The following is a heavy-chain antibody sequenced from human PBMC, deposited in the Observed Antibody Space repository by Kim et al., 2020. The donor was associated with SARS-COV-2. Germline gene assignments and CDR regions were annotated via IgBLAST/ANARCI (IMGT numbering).Heavy chain of an antibody. V-gene: IGHV1-69*13. CDR2: IIPIFGTA. J-gene: IGHJ4*02. CDR3: AREIEYSSSGGYYFDY. Sequence: SVKVSCKASGGTFSSYAISWVRQAPGQGLEWMGGIIPIFGTANYAQKFQGRVTITADESTSTAYMELSSLRSEDTAVYYCAREIEYSSSGGYYFDYWGQGTLVTVSS. CDR1: GGTFSSYA. D-gene: IGHD6-6*01.